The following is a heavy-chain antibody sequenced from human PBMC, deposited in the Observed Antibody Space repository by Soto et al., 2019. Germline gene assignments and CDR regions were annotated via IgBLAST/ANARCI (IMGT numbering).Heavy chain of an antibody. CDR3: AYGISFQP. D-gene: IGHD3-3*02. Sequence: EVQLVESGGGLVQPGGSLRVSCAASGFTFSSYWMHWVRQVPGKGLVWVSRIKSDGSITNYADSVKGRFTISRDNAKNTLYLQMNSLRAEDTAVYYCAYGISFQPWGQGTLVTVSS. CDR2: IKSDGSIT. V-gene: IGHV3-74*01. CDR1: GFTFSSYW. J-gene: IGHJ5*02.